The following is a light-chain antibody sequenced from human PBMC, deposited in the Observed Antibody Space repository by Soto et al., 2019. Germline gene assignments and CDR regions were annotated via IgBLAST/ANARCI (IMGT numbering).Light chain of an antibody. Sequence: EMVVTQSPDTLSLSPGERVTLFCRASQSVSDNYLAWYQQKPGQAPRLLIYGASNRASGFPARFSGSGTGTDFTLTISSLEPEDFAVYYCQQYGSSRTFGQGTKVDIK. CDR3: QQYGSSRT. V-gene: IGKV3-20*01. CDR1: QSVSDNY. J-gene: IGKJ1*01. CDR2: GAS.